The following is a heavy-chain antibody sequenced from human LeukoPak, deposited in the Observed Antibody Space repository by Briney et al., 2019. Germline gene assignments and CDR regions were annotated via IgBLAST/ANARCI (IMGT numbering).Heavy chain of an antibody. D-gene: IGHD6-19*01. Sequence: GGSLRLSCAASGFTFSNYGFHWVRQAPGRGLEWVAVISFDGKTKHYADPVMGRFTISRDNSNNTLYLQMNNLRAEDTAVYYCAKIASSGTHYFDSWGQGTLVTVSS. CDR2: ISFDGKTK. J-gene: IGHJ4*02. CDR1: GFTFSNYG. V-gene: IGHV3-30*18. CDR3: AKIASSGTHYFDS.